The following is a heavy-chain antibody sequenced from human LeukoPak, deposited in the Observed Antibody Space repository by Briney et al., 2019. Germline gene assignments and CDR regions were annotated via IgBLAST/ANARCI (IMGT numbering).Heavy chain of an antibody. CDR1: GGSFSGYY. Sequence: PSETLSLTCAVYGGSFSGYYWSWIRQPPGKGLEWIGEINHSGSTNYNPSLKSRVTISVDTSKNQFSLRLSSVTAADTAVYYCARGAQRYSGYLGAFDIWDQGTMVIVSS. CDR2: INHSGST. V-gene: IGHV4-34*01. CDR3: ARGAQRYSGYLGAFDI. J-gene: IGHJ3*02. D-gene: IGHD5-12*01.